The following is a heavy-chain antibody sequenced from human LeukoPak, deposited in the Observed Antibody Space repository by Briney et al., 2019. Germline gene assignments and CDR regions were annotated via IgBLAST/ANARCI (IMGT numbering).Heavy chain of an antibody. CDR1: GFTFSSYA. CDR3: ARDRKYTYYYDSSGYYFYYSMDV. V-gene: IGHV3-30-3*01. CDR2: ISYDGSNK. D-gene: IGHD3-22*01. J-gene: IGHJ6*02. Sequence: GGSLRLSCAASGFTFSSYAMHWVRQAPGKGLEWVAVISYDGSNKYYAGSVKGRFTISRDNSKNTLYLQMNSLRAEDTAVYYCARDRKYTYYYDSSGYYFYYSMDVWGQGTTVTVSS.